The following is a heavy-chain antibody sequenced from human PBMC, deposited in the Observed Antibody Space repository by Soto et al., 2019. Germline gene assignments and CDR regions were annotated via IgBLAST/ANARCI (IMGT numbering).Heavy chain of an antibody. CDR3: ARDSSGWNWFDP. V-gene: IGHV4-30-4*01. D-gene: IGHD6-19*01. J-gene: IGHJ5*02. Sequence: SETLSLTCTVSGGSISSGYYFWSWFRQPPGKGLEWIGYIYHTGSAYYNPSLKSRVTMSVDTSKNQFSLKLSSVAAADTAVYYCARDSSGWNWFDPWGQGTLVTVSS. CDR2: IYHTGSA. CDR1: GGSISSGYYF.